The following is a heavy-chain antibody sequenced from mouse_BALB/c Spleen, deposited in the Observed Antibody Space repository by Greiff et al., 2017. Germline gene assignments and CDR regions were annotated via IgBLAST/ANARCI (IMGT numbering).Heavy chain of an antibody. Sequence: EVKLVESGAELVRPGALVKLSCKASGFNIKDYYMHWVKQRPEQGLEWIGWIDPENGNTIYDPKFQGKASITADTSSNTAYLQLSSLTSEDTAVYYCASGYVDYYAMDYWGQGTSVTVSS. D-gene: IGHD1-2*01. J-gene: IGHJ4*01. V-gene: IGHV14-1*02. CDR3: ASGYVDYYAMDY. CDR2: IDPENGNT. CDR1: GFNIKDYY.